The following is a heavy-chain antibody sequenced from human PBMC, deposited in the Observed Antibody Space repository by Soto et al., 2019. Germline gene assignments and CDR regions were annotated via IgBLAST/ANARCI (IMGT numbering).Heavy chain of an antibody. CDR3: ARGHYYDSSGYYYGWFDP. J-gene: IGHJ5*02. Sequence: QVQLQESGPGLVKPSETLSLTCTVSGGSVSSGSYYWSWIRQPPGKGLEWIGYIYYSGSTNYNPSLKGRVTISVATSKNQFSLKLSSVTAADTAVYYCARGHYYDSSGYYYGWFDPWGQGTLVTVSS. CDR2: IYYSGST. D-gene: IGHD3-22*01. V-gene: IGHV4-61*01. CDR1: GGSVSSGSYY.